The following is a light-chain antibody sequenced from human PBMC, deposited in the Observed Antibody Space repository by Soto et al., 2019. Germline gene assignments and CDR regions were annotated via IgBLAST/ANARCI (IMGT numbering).Light chain of an antibody. Sequence: IHMTQSPSSLSASVGDRITVTCRASQRITTYVNWYQLKPGEAPKLLISSSCTLQRGVPSRFSGSGSGTDFTLTISRLQPADFATYYCQQTYSTPYTFGQGTKVEIK. CDR3: QQTYSTPYT. V-gene: IGKV1-39*01. J-gene: IGKJ2*01. CDR2: SSC. CDR1: QRITTY.